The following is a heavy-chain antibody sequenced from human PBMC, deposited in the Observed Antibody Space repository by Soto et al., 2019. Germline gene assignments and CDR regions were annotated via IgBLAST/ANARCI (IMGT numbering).Heavy chain of an antibody. CDR3: ARHRITGSYYDASDI. CDR2: IKYSGTT. Sequence: SETLSLTCTVSGGSISSSRCHWGWIRQPPGKGLEWIASIKYSGTTFYNPSLKSRVTLSVDTSKNQFALKLSSVTAAETAVYYCARHRITGSYYDASDIWGQGTMVTVSS. J-gene: IGHJ3*02. D-gene: IGHD1-26*01. V-gene: IGHV4-39*01. CDR1: GGSISSSRCH.